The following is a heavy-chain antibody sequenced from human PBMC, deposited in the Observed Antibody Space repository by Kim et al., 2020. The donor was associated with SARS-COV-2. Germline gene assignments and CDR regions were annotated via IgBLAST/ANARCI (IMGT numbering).Heavy chain of an antibody. V-gene: IGHV3-48*02. CDR3: ARDSNVLLWFGELLPFDY. J-gene: IGHJ4*02. Sequence: KGRFTISRDNAKNSLYLQMNSLRDEDTAVYYCARDSNVLLWFGELLPFDYWGQGTLVTVSS. D-gene: IGHD3-10*01.